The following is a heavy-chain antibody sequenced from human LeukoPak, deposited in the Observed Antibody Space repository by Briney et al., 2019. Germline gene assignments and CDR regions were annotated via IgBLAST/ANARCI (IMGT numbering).Heavy chain of an antibody. CDR2: IYYTGAT. Sequence: SETLSLTCTVSGGSISSYYWSWIRLPPGEGLEWIGYIYYTGATYYNPSLKSRVTISLDTSKNQFSLKLSSVTAADAAVYYCARAGYSYGTGYYFDYWGQGALVTVSS. D-gene: IGHD5-18*01. CDR1: GGSISSYY. CDR3: ARAGYSYGTGYYFDY. J-gene: IGHJ4*02. V-gene: IGHV4-59*01.